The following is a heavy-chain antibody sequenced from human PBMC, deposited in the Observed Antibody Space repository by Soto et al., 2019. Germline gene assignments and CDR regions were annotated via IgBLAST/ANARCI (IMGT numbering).Heavy chain of an antibody. V-gene: IGHV4-59*08. CDR2: IYYSGST. Sequence: SETLSLTCTVSGGSISSYYWSWIRQPPGKGLEWIGYIYYSGSTNYNPSLKSRVTISVDTSKNQFSLKLSSVTAADTAVYYCARSTYYYGSGIFFDYWGQGTLVTVSS. J-gene: IGHJ4*02. CDR3: ARSTYYYGSGIFFDY. D-gene: IGHD3-10*01. CDR1: GGSISSYY.